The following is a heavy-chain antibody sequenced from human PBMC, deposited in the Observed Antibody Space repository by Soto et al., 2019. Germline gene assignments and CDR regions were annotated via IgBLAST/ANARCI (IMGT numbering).Heavy chain of an antibody. D-gene: IGHD6-13*01. Sequence: SETLSLTCTVSGGSISSYYWRWIRQPPGKGLEWSGYIYYSGSTNYNPSLKSRVTISVDTSKNQFSLKLSSVTAADTAVYYCARVTPRIAAAANHDAFDIWGQGTMVTVSS. CDR3: ARVTPRIAAAANHDAFDI. CDR2: IYYSGST. J-gene: IGHJ3*02. V-gene: IGHV4-59*01. CDR1: GGSISSYY.